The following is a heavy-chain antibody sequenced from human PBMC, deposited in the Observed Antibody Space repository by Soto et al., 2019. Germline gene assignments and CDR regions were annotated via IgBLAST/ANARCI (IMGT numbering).Heavy chain of an antibody. CDR3: AKDAISMVRGVNNWFDP. Sequence: GGSLRLSCAASGFTFSSYAMTWVRQAPGKGLEWVSGISGGGGVSTYYADSAKGRFTISRDNSMNTLYLQMNRLRAEDTAVYYCAKDAISMVRGVNNWFDPWGQGTLFTVSS. D-gene: IGHD3-10*01. V-gene: IGHV3-23*01. J-gene: IGHJ5*02. CDR2: ISGGGGVST. CDR1: GFTFSSYA.